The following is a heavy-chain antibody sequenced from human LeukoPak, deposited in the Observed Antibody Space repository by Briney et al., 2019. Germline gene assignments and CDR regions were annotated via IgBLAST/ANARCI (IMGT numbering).Heavy chain of an antibody. CDR3: ARDLGTLGDYYYYMDV. CDR1: DYTFTSFG. CDR2: ISAYNGNT. V-gene: IGHV1-18*01. J-gene: IGHJ6*03. D-gene: IGHD3-16*01. Sequence: ASVKVSCKASDYTFTSFGISWVRQAPGQGLEWMGWISAYNGNTNYAQKFQGRVTMTTDTSTSTAYMELRSLRSDDTAVYYCARDLGTLGDYYYYMDVWGKGTTVTVSS.